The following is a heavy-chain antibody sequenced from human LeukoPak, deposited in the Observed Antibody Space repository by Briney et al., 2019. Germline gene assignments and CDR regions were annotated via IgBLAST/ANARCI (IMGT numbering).Heavy chain of an antibody. J-gene: IGHJ3*02. V-gene: IGHV4-59*01. Sequence: SETLSLTCAVSNGSISNYYWTWIRQPPGKGLEWIGYISSTGSTILNPSLKSRVAMSADTSKNQFSLKLNSVTAADTAVYFCSTTMIFGSADSFDIWGQGTTVIVSS. D-gene: IGHD3/OR15-3a*01. CDR1: NGSISNYY. CDR3: STTMIFGSADSFDI. CDR2: ISSTGST.